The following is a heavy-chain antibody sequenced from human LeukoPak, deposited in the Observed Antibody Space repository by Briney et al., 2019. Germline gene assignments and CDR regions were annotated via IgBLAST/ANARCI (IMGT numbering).Heavy chain of an antibody. CDR3: AHTSRYTGYY. CDR2: IYWDDDK. CDR1: ALSLTSTGVS. Sequence: ESGPTLVKPTQTLTLTFTLSALSLTSTGVSVGRIRQPPGKALEWLGLIYWDDDKRYSPSLKTRLTITRDISIKQVVLTMTNMHPVDTATYYCAHTSRYTGYYWGQGIMVTVSS. V-gene: IGHV2-5*02. D-gene: IGHD3-16*02. J-gene: IGHJ4*02.